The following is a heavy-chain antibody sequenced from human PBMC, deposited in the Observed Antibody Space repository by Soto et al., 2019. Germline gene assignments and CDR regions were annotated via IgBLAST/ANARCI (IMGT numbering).Heavy chain of an antibody. V-gene: IGHV3-48*01. CDR2: ISSSSSTI. CDR3: ASGFSLLSGSEYDDSSGAV. Sequence: EVQLVESGGGLVQPGGSLRLSCAASGFSLSTYSMNWVRQVPGKGLEWVSYISSSSSTIYYADSVKGRFTISRDNAKNSLYLQMNSLRAEDTAVYYCASGFSLLSGSEYDDSSGAVWGQGTMVTVSS. D-gene: IGHD3-22*01. CDR1: GFSLSTYS. J-gene: IGHJ3*01.